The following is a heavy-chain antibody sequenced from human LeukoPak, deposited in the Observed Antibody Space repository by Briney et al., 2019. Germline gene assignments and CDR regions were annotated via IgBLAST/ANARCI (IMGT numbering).Heavy chain of an antibody. CDR3: AKDSSAVDCFIDD. CDR1: GFTFSAWD. D-gene: IGHD2-21*01. Sequence: GGSLRLSCAASGFTFSAWDMHWVRQAPGKGLEWVSGISWNSGSIGYADSVKGRFTISRDNAKNSLYLQMNSLRAEDTALYYCAKDSSAVDCFIDDWGKGTLVTVSS. J-gene: IGHJ4*03. CDR2: ISWNSGSI. V-gene: IGHV3-9*01.